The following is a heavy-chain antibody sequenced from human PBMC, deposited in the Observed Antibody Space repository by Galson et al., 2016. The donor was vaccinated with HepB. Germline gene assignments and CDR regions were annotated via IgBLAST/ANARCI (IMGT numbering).Heavy chain of an antibody. Sequence: SLRLSCAASGFTFSNYSLNWVRQAPGKGLEWVSSISISSTYIYYADSVKGRFTISRDNAKNSLYLQMSSLRAEDTAVYYCAREGLGDGYNSLNYYSYYMDVWGKGTTVTVSS. J-gene: IGHJ6*03. V-gene: IGHV3-21*01. D-gene: IGHD5-24*01. CDR2: ISISSTYI. CDR1: GFTFSNYS. CDR3: AREGLGDGYNSLNYYSYYMDV.